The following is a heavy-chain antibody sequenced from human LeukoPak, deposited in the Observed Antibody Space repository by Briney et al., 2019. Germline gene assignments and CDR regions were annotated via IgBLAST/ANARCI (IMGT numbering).Heavy chain of an antibody. CDR2: INHSGST. D-gene: IGHD2-2*01. V-gene: IGHV4-34*01. J-gene: IGHJ5*02. CDR1: GFTFSDYY. CDR3: ARAISCSSTSCYQAWFDP. Sequence: GSLRLSCAASGFTFSDYYWSWIRQPPGKGLEWIGEINHSGSTNYNPSLKSRVTISVDTSKNQFSLKLSSVTAADTAVYYCARAISCSSTSCYQAWFDPWGQGTLVTVSS.